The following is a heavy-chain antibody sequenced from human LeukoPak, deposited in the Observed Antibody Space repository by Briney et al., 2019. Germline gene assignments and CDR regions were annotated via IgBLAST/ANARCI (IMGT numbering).Heavy chain of an antibody. Sequence: GGSLRLSCVASGFTFSTSWMNWVRQAPGKGLERVANIKGDGSVQSYVDSVKGRFTISRDNAKNSLFLQMNSLRAEDTAVYYCAKGVSYYFYAMDVWGQGTTVTVSS. V-gene: IGHV3-7*05. CDR3: AKGVSYYFYAMDV. CDR1: GFTFSTSW. D-gene: IGHD3-10*01. CDR2: IKGDGSVQ. J-gene: IGHJ6*02.